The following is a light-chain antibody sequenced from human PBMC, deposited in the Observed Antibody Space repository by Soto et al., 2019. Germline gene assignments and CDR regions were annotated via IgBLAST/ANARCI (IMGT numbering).Light chain of an antibody. CDR2: GAS. CDR3: QQYVTSPWA. Sequence: EIGLTQSPGTLSLSPGERATLSCRASQSVSSSFLAWYQQKPGQAPRLLIYGASNRATGIPDRFSGSGSGTDFTLTISRLEPEDFAVYYCQQYVTSPWAFGQGTKV. J-gene: IGKJ1*01. V-gene: IGKV3-20*01. CDR1: QSVSSSF.